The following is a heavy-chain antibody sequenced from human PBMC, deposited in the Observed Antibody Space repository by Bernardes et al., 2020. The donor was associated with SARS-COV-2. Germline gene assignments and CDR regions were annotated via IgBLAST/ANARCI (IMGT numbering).Heavy chain of an antibody. D-gene: IGHD2-2*03. CDR3: AGGPPVGYCSGTTCYPQTYFDD. J-gene: IGHJ4*02. CDR2: IDDSGNS. V-gene: IGHV4-59*11. CDR1: GGSISSLY. Sequence: SETLSLTCTVSGGSISSLYWNWIRQAPGKGPEWIAYIDDSGNSAYNPSLKSRVSISIDASKNQFSLRLISVTTADTATYYCAGGPPVGYCSGTTCYPQTYFDDWGQGILVTVSS.